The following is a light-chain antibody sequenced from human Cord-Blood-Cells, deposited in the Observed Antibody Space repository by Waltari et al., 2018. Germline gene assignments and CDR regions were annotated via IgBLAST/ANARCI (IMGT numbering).Light chain of an antibody. CDR3: QQYNNWPPELT. CDR1: QSVSSN. CDR2: GAS. Sequence: EIVMTQSPATRSVSPGERATLSCRASQSVSSNLAWYQQKPGQAPRLLIYGASTRATGIPARFSGSGSGTEFTLTISSLQSEDFAVYYCQQYNNWPPELTFGGGTKVEIK. V-gene: IGKV3-15*01. J-gene: IGKJ4*01.